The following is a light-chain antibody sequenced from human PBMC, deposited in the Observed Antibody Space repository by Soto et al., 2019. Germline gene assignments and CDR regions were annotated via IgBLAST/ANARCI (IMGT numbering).Light chain of an antibody. Sequence: DIQMTQSPSSVSASVGDRVTITCRASQAISRWLAWYQQRPGKAPRLLIYDTSSLQGGVPSRFSGSGSGTDFTLTISSLQPEDVATYYCEQSCSFPITFGPGTKVDI. V-gene: IGKV1-12*01. CDR1: QAISRW. CDR2: DTS. J-gene: IGKJ3*01. CDR3: EQSCSFPIT.